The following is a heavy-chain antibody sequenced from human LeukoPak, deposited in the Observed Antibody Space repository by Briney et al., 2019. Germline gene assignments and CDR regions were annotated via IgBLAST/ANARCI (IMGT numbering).Heavy chain of an antibody. V-gene: IGHV3-30*18. D-gene: IGHD3-10*01. CDR3: AKDFSGFGELLFFFGMDV. CDR1: GVTLSDYG. J-gene: IGHJ6*02. CDR2: ISYDGAIT. Sequence: GGSLRLSCAGSGVTLSDYGIHWVRQPPGKGRGWVVVISYDGAITYYADSVKGRFTISRDNSKKTVDLQMSSLRAEDTAVYYCAKDFSGFGELLFFFGMDVWGQGTTVIVSS.